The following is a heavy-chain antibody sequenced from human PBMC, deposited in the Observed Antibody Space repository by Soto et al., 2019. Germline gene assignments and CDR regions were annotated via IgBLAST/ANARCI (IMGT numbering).Heavy chain of an antibody. CDR3: ARWDWNYHFDY. D-gene: IGHD1-7*01. CDR2: IYYSGST. V-gene: IGHV4-31*03. J-gene: IGHJ4*02. Sequence: SETLSLTCTVSGGPISSGGYYWSWIRQHPGKGLEWIGYIYYSGSTYYNPSLKSRVTISVDTSKNQFSLKLSSVTAADTAVYYCARWDWNYHFDYLGQGTLVTVSS. CDR1: GGPISSGGYY.